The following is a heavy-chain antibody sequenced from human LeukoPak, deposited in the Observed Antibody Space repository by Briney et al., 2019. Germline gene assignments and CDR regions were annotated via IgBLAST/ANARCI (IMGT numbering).Heavy chain of an antibody. V-gene: IGHV3-33*01. CDR3: ARDGSDYYDSSGYYPHFDY. D-gene: IGHD3-22*01. Sequence: GGSLRLSCAASGFTFSSYGMHWVRQAPGKGLEWVAVIWYDGSNKYYADSVKGRFTISRDNSKNTLYLQMNSLRAEDTAVYYCARDGSDYYDSSGYYPHFDYWGQGTLVTVSS. CDR1: GFTFSSYG. J-gene: IGHJ4*02. CDR2: IWYDGSNK.